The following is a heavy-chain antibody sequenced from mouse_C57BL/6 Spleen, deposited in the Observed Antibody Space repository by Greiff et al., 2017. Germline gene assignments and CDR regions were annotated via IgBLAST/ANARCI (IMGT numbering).Heavy chain of an antibody. CDR3: ARRTTVVEGAWFAY. D-gene: IGHD1-1*01. CDR2: ISSGSSTI. CDR1: GFTFSDYG. J-gene: IGHJ3*01. V-gene: IGHV5-17*01. Sequence: EVQLVESGGGLVKPGGSLKLSCAASGFTFSDYGMHWVRQAPEKGLEWVAYISSGSSTIYYADTVKGRFTISRDNAKNTLFLQMTSLRSEDTAMYYCARRTTVVEGAWFAYWGQGTLVTVSA.